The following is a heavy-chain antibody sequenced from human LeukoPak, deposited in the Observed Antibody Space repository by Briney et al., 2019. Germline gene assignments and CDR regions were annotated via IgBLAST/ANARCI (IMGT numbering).Heavy chain of an antibody. D-gene: IGHD5-24*01. CDR1: GYTFTGYY. V-gene: IGHV1-2*02. J-gene: IGHJ4*02. Sequence: GASVKVSCKASGYTFTGYYMHWVRQAPGQGLEWMGWIDPNSGGTNYAQKFQGRVTMTRDTSISTAYMELSRLRSDDTAVYYCARDTLLYGYKFPGYWGQGTLVTVSS. CDR2: IDPNSGGT. CDR3: ARDTLLYGYKFPGY.